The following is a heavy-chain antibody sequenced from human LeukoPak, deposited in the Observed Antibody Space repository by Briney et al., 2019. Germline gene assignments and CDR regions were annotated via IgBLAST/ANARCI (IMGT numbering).Heavy chain of an antibody. CDR3: ASMLIAVAGTDAFDI. CDR2: ISSSSSYI. J-gene: IGHJ3*02. D-gene: IGHD6-19*01. CDR1: GFTFSSYS. Sequence: PGGSLRLSCAASGFTFSSYSMNWVRQAPGKGLEWVSSISSSSSYIYYADSVKGRFTISRDNAKNSLYLQMNSLRAEDTAVYYCASMLIAVAGTDAFDIWGQGTMVTVSS. V-gene: IGHV3-21*01.